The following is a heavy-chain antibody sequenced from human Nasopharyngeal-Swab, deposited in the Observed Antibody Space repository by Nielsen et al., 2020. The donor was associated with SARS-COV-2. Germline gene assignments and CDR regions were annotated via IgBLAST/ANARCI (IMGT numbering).Heavy chain of an antibody. J-gene: IGHJ4*02. D-gene: IGHD3-22*01. CDR1: GGPISSGGYY. V-gene: IGHV4-31*03. Sequence: LSLSATFSGGPISSGGYYWRWIRQHPGKGLEWIGYIYYSGSTYYNPSLKSRVTISVDTSKNHFSLKLSSVTAADTAVYYCARAVSLRSFDYWGQGTLVTVPS. CDR2: IYYSGST. CDR3: ARAVSLRSFDY.